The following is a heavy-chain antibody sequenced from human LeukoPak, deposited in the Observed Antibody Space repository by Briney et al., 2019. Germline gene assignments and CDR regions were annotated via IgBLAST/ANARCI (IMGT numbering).Heavy chain of an antibody. CDR1: GFTFSNAW. CDR3: NSVMVAAPRSDY. CDR2: IKSKTDVGTT. D-gene: IGHD2-15*01. Sequence: GGSLRLSCAASGFTFSNAWMTWVRQAPGKGLEWVGRIKSKTDVGTTDYAAPVKGRFTISRDDSKDTLYLQMDSLKNEDTAVYYCNSVMVAAPRSDYWGQGTLVTVSS. V-gene: IGHV3-15*01. J-gene: IGHJ4*02.